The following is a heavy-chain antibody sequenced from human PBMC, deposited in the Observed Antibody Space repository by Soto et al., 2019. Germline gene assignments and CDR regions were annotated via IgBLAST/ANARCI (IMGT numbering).Heavy chain of an antibody. CDR1: GGSISSSSYY. CDR3: ARHPPGDYYGSGSYYTSYYYYYYMDV. V-gene: IGHV4-39*01. CDR2: IYYSGST. Sequence: SETLSLTCTVSGGSISSSSYYWGWIRQPPGKGLEWIGSIYYSGSTYYNPSLKSRVTISVDTSKNQFSLKLSSVTAADTAVYYCARHPPGDYYGSGSYYTSYYYYYYMDVWGKGTTVTVS. D-gene: IGHD3-10*01. J-gene: IGHJ6*03.